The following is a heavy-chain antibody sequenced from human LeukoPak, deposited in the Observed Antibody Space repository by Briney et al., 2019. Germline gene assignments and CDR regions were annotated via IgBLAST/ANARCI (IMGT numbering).Heavy chain of an antibody. Sequence: ASVKVSCKASGYTFSRQYMHFVRQAPGQGLEWMGIINPSSGNTNYAQKFQGRVTMTRDTSTSTIYMGLSSLRSDDTAVYYCSTSVGGTELDSWGQGALVTVSS. CDR2: INPSSGNT. CDR3: STSVGGTELDS. CDR1: GYTFSRQY. V-gene: IGHV1-46*01. D-gene: IGHD1-14*01. J-gene: IGHJ4*02.